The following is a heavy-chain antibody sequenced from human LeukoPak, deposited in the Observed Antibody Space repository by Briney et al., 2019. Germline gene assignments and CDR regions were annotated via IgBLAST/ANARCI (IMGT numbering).Heavy chain of an antibody. D-gene: IGHD5-24*01. V-gene: IGHV1-24*01. CDR3: ATLEDFAVEMATD. CDR2: FDPEDGEP. Sequence: SVTVSCKVSGYTLTELSMHWVRQAPGKGLEWMGGFDPEDGEPIYAQNFQGRFTMTEDTSTDTVYMELSSLRSEDSAVYYCATLEDFAVEMATDWGQGTLVTVSS. J-gene: IGHJ4*02. CDR1: GYTLTELS.